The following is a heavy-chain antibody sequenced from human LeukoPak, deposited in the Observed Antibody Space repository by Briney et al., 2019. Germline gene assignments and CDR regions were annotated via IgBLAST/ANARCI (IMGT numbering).Heavy chain of an antibody. D-gene: IGHD3-10*01. CDR3: AIQKADLITLIRGIIAY. Sequence: GGSLRLSCAASGFTFSSYWMSWVRQAPGKGLEWVANIKRDGSEKNYVDSVKGRFTISRDNAKNSLYLQMNSLRAEDTAVYYCAIQKADLITLIRGIIAYWGQGTMVTVSS. CDR2: IKRDGSEK. J-gene: IGHJ4*02. CDR1: GFTFSSYW. V-gene: IGHV3-7*01.